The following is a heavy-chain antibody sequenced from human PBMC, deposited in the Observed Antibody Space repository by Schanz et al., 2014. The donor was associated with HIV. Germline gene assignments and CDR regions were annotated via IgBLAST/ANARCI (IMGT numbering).Heavy chain of an antibody. CDR2: VSYSGST. CDR3: ARALNRGSSSWYIWYFDY. V-gene: IGHV4-61*01. CDR1: GDSFSSDSHY. Sequence: QLQLQESGPGLVKPSETLSLTCGVSGDSFSSDSHYWNWIRQPPGKGPEWIGFVSYSGSTKYNPSLKSRITISVDTSKNQFSLKMDSVTAADTAVYYCARALNRGSSSWYIWYFDYWGQGTLVTVS. D-gene: IGHD6-13*01. J-gene: IGHJ4*02.